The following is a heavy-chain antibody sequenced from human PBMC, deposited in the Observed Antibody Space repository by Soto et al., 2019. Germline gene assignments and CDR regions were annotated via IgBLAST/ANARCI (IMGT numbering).Heavy chain of an antibody. CDR3: TIPTPETAMVTNNYYFAMDV. V-gene: IGHV3-15*07. Sequence: DVQLLEYGGGLVEPGGSLRLSCAVSGFSVTDAWMNWVRQVPGKGLAWVGRIKSKFDGGSTDYAAPVKGRFTISKDDSKTTLYLQMSSLKTEDTAVYYCTIPTPETAMVTNNYYFAMDVWGPGTTVSVSS. CDR2: IKSKFDGGST. J-gene: IGHJ6*02. CDR1: GFSVTDAW. D-gene: IGHD5-18*01.